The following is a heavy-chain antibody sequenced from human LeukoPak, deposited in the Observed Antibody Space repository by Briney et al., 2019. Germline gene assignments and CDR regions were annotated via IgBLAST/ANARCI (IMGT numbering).Heavy chain of an antibody. D-gene: IGHD3-22*01. J-gene: IGHJ2*01. Sequence: GRSLRLSCAASGFTFSSYSMNWVRQAPGKGLEWVSYISSSSSTIYYADSVKGRFTISRDNAKNPLYLQMNSLRAEDTALYYCAKGYYYDSSGYPSPGYFDLWGRGTLVTVSS. V-gene: IGHV3-48*04. CDR2: ISSSSSTI. CDR3: AKGYYYDSSGYPSPGYFDL. CDR1: GFTFSSYS.